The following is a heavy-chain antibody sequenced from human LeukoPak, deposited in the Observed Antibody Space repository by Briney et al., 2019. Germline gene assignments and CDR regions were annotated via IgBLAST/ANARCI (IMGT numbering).Heavy chain of an antibody. D-gene: IGHD3-10*01. CDR1: GFTFSSYA. CDR2: ISYDGSNR. Sequence: PGGSLRLSCAASGFTFSSYAMHWVRQAPGKGLEWVAVISYDGSNRYYADSVKGRFTISRDNSKNTLYLQMNSLRAEDTAVYYCASIDYYGSGSYSPYFDYWGQGTLVTVSS. CDR3: ASIDYYGSGSYSPYFDY. J-gene: IGHJ4*02. V-gene: IGHV3-30-3*01.